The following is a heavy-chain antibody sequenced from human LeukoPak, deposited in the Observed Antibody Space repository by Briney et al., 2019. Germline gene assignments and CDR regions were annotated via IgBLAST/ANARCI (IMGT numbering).Heavy chain of an antibody. CDR2: INHSGST. CDR1: GGSFSGYY. Sequence: KPSETLSLTCAVYGGSFSGYYWSWIRQPPGKGLEWIGGINHSGSTNYNPSLKSRVTISVDTSKNQFSLKLSSVTAADTAVYYCARGRRRGVVVPAASNYFDYWGQGTLVTVSS. D-gene: IGHD2-2*01. J-gene: IGHJ4*02. CDR3: ARGRRRGVVVPAASNYFDY. V-gene: IGHV4-34*01.